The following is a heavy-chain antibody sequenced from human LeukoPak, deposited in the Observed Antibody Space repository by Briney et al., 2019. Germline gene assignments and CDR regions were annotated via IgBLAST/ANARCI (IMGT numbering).Heavy chain of an antibody. J-gene: IGHJ3*02. CDR1: GGSISGYY. CDR3: ARLITGTTTAFDI. Sequence: PSETLSLTCSVSGGSISGYYWTWIRQPAGKGLEWIGRVYTSGSTHYNPSLKTRLTMSVDTSKNQFSLKLSSVTTADTAVYYCARLITGTTTAFDIWGQGTMVTVSS. CDR2: VYTSGST. D-gene: IGHD1-7*01. V-gene: IGHV4-4*07.